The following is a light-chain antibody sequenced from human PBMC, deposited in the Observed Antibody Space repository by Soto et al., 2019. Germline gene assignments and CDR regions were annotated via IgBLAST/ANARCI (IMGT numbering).Light chain of an antibody. V-gene: IGKV3-11*01. Sequence: EISFRECPTNLSLPPGETATLSCRANQLISNYLALYQQKPGQAPRLLIYDASNRATGIPARFSGSGSGTDFTLTISRLEPEDFALYCCQHYGRSSIAFGQGTRLEI. CDR2: DAS. CDR3: QHYGRSSIA. J-gene: IGKJ5*01. CDR1: QLISNY.